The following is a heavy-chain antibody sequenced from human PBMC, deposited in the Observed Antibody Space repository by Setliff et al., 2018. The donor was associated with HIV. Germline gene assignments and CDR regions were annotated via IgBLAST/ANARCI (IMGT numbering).Heavy chain of an antibody. V-gene: IGHV1-69*13. Sequence: ASVKVSCKASGGTFSSYPISWVRQAPGQGLEWMGGIIHIFGTTHYAQKFQGRVTVTADESTSTAYMQLSSLRSDDTAVYYCARGRNYDSSGYGDYYYYMDVWGKGTTVTVSS. CDR1: GGTFSSYP. D-gene: IGHD3-22*01. CDR2: IIHIFGTT. J-gene: IGHJ6*03. CDR3: ARGRNYDSSGYGDYYYYMDV.